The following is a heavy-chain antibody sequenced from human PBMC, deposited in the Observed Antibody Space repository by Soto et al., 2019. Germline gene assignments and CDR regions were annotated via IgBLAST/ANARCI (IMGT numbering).Heavy chain of an antibody. J-gene: IGHJ6*02. Sequence: LRHSYGAAEGNFRSHSMNWIRKAPVRGLEWVSSISSSSSYIYYADSVKGRFTISRDNAKNSLYLQMNSLRAEDTAVYYCARERSGRRYYYYGMDVWGQGTTVTVSS. CDR3: ARERSGRRYYYYGMDV. CDR2: ISSSSSYI. CDR1: EGNFRSHS. D-gene: IGHD3-10*01. V-gene: IGHV3-21*01.